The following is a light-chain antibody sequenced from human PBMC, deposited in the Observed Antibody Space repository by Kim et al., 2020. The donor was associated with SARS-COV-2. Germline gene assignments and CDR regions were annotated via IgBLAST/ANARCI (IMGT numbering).Light chain of an antibody. J-gene: IGKJ5*01. V-gene: IGKV1-33*01. CDR2: DVS. CDR1: QDITNY. CDR3: EKYDNLPS. Sequence: IQMTQSPSSLSASVGDRVTITCQASQDITNYLNWYQQKPGKAPKLLIYDVSNLETGVPSRFSGRVSGTYFTLTIVSLQPEDIATYYCEKYDNLPSFGQGTRLEIK.